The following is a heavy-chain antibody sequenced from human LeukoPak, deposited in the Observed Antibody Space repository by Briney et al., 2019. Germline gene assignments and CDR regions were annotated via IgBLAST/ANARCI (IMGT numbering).Heavy chain of an antibody. CDR3: ARGSRNYGMDV. CDR1: GGSFIGYY. CDR2: INHSGST. V-gene: IGHV4-34*01. J-gene: IGHJ6*04. Sequence: SETLSLTCAVYGGSFIGYYWSWIRQPPGKGLEWIGEINHSGSTNYNPSLKSRVTISVDTSKNQFSLKLSSVTAADTAVYYCARGSRNYGMDVWGKGTTVTVSS.